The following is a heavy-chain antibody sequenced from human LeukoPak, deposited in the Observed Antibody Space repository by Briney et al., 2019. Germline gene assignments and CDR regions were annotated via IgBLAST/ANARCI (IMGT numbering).Heavy chain of an antibody. CDR3: ARGAGTTLSHFDY. CDR1: GLTFINAW. J-gene: IGHJ4*02. V-gene: IGHV3-53*01. D-gene: IGHD1-1*01. Sequence: GASPRLSRAASGLTFINAWTSWVSHPPGKWLECVSVIYSGGRTYYADSVKGRFTISRDSSKNTLYLQMNSLRAEDTAVYYCARGAGTTLSHFDYWGQGTLVSVSS. CDR2: IYSGGRT.